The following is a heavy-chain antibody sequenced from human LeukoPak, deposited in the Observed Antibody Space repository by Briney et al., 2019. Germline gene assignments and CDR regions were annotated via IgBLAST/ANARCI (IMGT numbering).Heavy chain of an antibody. V-gene: IGHV3-21*01. J-gene: IGHJ6*02. Sequence: GGFLRLSCAASGFIFSSYSINWVRQAPGKGLEWVASISTTSTYINYVDSVKGRFTISRDNAKNSLYLQMNSLRVEDTAVYYCARDTPTGTTEYYYYGMDVWGQGTTVTVSS. CDR1: GFIFSSYS. CDR2: ISTTSTYI. CDR3: ARDTPTGTTEYYYYGMDV. D-gene: IGHD1-7*01.